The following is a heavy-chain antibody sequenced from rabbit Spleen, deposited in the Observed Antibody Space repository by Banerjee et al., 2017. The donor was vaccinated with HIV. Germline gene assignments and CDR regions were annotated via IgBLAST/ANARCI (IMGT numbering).Heavy chain of an antibody. CDR1: GFDFSSYG. J-gene: IGHJ4*01. CDR3: ARDGVGGSYFAL. D-gene: IGHD8-1*01. Sequence: QEQLKETGGGLVQPGGSLTLSCKASGFDFSSYGVSWVRQAPGKGLEWIACINAVTGKAVYANWVNGRFSISRENAQNTVFLQMTSLTAADTATYFCARDGVGGSYFALWGPGTLVTVS. V-gene: IGHV1S47*01. CDR2: INAVTGKA.